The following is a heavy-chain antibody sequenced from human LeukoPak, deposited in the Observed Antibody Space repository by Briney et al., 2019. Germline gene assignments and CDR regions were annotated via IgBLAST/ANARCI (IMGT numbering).Heavy chain of an antibody. Sequence: ASVEVSCKASGYSFTTYVITWVRQAPGQGPEWLGWINPQNGNTNFAQRFQGRVTMTTDTSTNTAYMELRSLTSDDTAVYYCARACTTFITQWCFSDFWGQGTLVTVSS. J-gene: IGHJ4*02. CDR3: ARACTTFITQWCFSDF. CDR2: INPQNGNT. D-gene: IGHD2/OR15-2a*01. CDR1: GYSFTTYV. V-gene: IGHV1-18*04.